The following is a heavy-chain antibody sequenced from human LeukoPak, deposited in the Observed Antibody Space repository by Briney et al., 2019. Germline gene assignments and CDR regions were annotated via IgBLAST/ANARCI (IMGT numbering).Heavy chain of an antibody. Sequence: ASVKVSCKVSGYSITGYHMHGVRQAPGQGLEWMGRINPNSGGTNYAQKFQGRVTMTRDTSISTDYMELSRLRSDDTAVYYCARVLGTYGPVEHPDYWGQGTLVTVCS. D-gene: IGHD7-27*01. J-gene: IGHJ4*02. CDR1: GYSITGYH. CDR3: ARVLGTYGPVEHPDY. CDR2: INPNSGGT. V-gene: IGHV1-2*06.